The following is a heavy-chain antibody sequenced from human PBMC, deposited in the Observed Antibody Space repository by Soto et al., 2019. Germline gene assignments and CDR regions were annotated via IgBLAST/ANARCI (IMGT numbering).Heavy chain of an antibody. D-gene: IGHD3-3*01. V-gene: IGHV1-46*01. CDR1: GYTFTSYY. CDR2: INPSGGST. CDR3: ATLYYDFWSGYYGMDV. Sequence: GASVKVSCKASGYTFTSYYMHWVRQAPGQGLEWMGIINPSGGSTSYAQKFQGRVTMTRDTSTSTVYMELSSLRSEDTAVYYCATLYYDFWSGYYGMDVWGQGTTVTRLL. J-gene: IGHJ6*02.